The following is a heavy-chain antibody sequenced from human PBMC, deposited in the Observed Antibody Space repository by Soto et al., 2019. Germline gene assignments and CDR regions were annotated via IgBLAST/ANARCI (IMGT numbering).Heavy chain of an antibody. CDR1: GDSVSSNSAA. V-gene: IGHV6-1*01. D-gene: IGHD1-26*01. CDR3: ARGEQYSVSIFAY. Sequence: SQTLSLTCGISGDSVSSNSAAWNWLRQSPSRGLEWLGRTYYRSKWYNDYAVSVESRITINPDTSKNHFSLQLNFVTPEDTAVYFCARGEQYSVSIFAYWGQRTLVSVSS. J-gene: IGHJ4*02. CDR2: TYYRSKWYN.